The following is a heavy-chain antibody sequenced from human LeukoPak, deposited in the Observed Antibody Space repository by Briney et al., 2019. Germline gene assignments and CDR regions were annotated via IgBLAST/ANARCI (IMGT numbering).Heavy chain of an antibody. CDR1: GFTFSSYW. CDR2: IKQDGSEK. D-gene: IGHD1-26*01. CDR3: AKGSGSYENNWFDP. Sequence: GGSLRLSCAASGFTFSSYWMSWVRQAPGKGLEWVANIKQDGSEKDYVDSVKGRCTISRDNAKTSLYLQMNTLRAEDTAVYYCAKGSGSYENNWFDPWGQGTLVTVSS. J-gene: IGHJ5*02. V-gene: IGHV3-7*03.